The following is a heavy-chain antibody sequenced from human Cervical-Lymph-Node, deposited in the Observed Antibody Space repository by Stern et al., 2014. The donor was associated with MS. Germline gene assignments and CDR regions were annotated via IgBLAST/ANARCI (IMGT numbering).Heavy chain of an antibody. Sequence: QVTLKESGPTLVRPTQTLSLTCTFSGFSLTLTGEAVAWIRQPPGKALEWLALIYWYDDKVYSPSLKNRIALTKDTSKHQVVFTLTNMDPMDTATYYCARRGSPNHGGYFFDSWGQGILVTVSS. V-gene: IGHV2-5*01. J-gene: IGHJ4*02. CDR1: GFSLTLTGEA. D-gene: IGHD2/OR15-2a*01. CDR3: ARRGSPNHGGYFFDS. CDR2: IYWYDDK.